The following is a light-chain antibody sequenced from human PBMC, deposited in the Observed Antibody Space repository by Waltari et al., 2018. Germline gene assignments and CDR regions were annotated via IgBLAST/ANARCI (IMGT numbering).Light chain of an antibody. CDR1: SSDVGGYTY. J-gene: IGLJ2*01. CDR3: SSYAGSAVV. CDR2: DVS. V-gene: IGLV2-11*01. Sequence: QSALTQPRSVSGSPGQSVTISCTGTSSDVGGYTYVSWYQQHPGKAPKLMIYDVSKRPSGVPDRFSGSKSGNTASLTISGLQAEDEADYYCSSYAGSAVVFGGGTKLTVL.